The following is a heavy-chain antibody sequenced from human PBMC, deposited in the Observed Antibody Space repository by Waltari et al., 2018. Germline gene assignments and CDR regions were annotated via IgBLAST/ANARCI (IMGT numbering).Heavy chain of an antibody. CDR1: GFTVSSNY. CDR3: ARGGLKWEPYFDY. CDR2: IYSGGST. D-gene: IGHD1-26*01. Sequence: EVQLVESGGGLIQPGGSLRLSCAASGFTVSSNYMSWVRQAPGKGLEWVSVIYSGGSTYYADSVKGRFTTSGDNSKNPLYLKMNSLRAEDTAVYYCARGGLKWEPYFDYWGQGTLVTVSS. J-gene: IGHJ4*02. V-gene: IGHV3-53*01.